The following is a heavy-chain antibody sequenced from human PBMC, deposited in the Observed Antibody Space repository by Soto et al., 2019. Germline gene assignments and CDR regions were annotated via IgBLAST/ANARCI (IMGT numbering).Heavy chain of an antibody. J-gene: IGHJ3*02. D-gene: IGHD1-26*01. CDR3: ATPDPMGATTRWNWPLVHAFDI. Sequence: GGSLRLSCAASGFTFSSYAMSWVRQAPGKGLEWVSAISGSGGSTYYADSVKGRFTISRDNSKNTLYLQMNSLRAEDTAVYYCATPDPMGATTRWNWPLVHAFDIWGQGTMVTVSS. V-gene: IGHV3-23*01. CDR2: ISGSGGST. CDR1: GFTFSSYA.